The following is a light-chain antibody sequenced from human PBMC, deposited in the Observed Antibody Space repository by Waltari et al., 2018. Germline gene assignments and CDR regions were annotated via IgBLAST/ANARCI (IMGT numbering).Light chain of an antibody. CDR1: SGDVGGYDL. V-gene: IGLV2-14*03. J-gene: IGLJ1*01. CDR3: SSFTSSSTGL. CDR2: DAT. Sequence: QSALTQPASVSGSPGQSITISCTGTSGDVGGYDLVSWYQQHPGKAPKLMIYDATNRPSGVSDRFSASTSGNTASLTISDLRPEDEAEYYCSSFTSSSTGLFGSGTTVTVL.